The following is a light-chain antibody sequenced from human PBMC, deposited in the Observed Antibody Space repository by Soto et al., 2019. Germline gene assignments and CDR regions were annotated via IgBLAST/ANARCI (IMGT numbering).Light chain of an antibody. CDR3: SSFSVASPL. J-gene: IGLJ1*01. CDR2: DVS. CDR1: SNDIGGYNY. V-gene: IGLV2-14*01. Sequence: QSVLTQPASMSGSPGQSVTISCAGTSNDIGGYNYVSWYQHHPGTAPKLIIYDVSSRPSGVSHRFSGSKSSNTASLTISGLQAEDEADYYCSSFSVASPLFGTGTKVTVL.